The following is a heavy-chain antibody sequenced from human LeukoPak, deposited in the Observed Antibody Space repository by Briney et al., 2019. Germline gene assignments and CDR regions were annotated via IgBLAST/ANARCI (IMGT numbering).Heavy chain of an antibody. CDR1: GGSISSYY. CDR3: ARERSAAAGLDY. Sequence: SETLSLTCTVSGGSISSYYWSWIRQPPGTGLEWIGYIYYSGSTNHNPSLKSRVTISVDTSKNQFSLKLSSVTAANTAVYYCARERSAAAGLDYWGQGTLVTVSS. J-gene: IGHJ4*02. D-gene: IGHD6-13*01. CDR2: IYYSGST. V-gene: IGHV4-59*01.